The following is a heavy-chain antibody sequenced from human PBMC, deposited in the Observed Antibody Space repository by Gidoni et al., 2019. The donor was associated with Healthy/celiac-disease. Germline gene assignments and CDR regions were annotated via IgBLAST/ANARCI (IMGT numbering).Heavy chain of an antibody. CDR1: GGSISSYY. CDR2: IYYSGST. Sequence: QVQLQESGPGLVKPSETLSLTCTVSGGSISSYYWSWIRQPPGKGLEWIGYIYYSGSTNYNPSLKSRVTISVDTSKNQFSLKLSPVTAADTAVYYCARHDNLSAGQLVRRYDAFDIWGQGTMVTVSS. J-gene: IGHJ3*02. CDR3: ARHDNLSAGQLVRRYDAFDI. V-gene: IGHV4-59*08. D-gene: IGHD6-6*01.